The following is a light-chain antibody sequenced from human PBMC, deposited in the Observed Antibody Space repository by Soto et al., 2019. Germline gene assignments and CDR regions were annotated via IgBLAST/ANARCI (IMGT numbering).Light chain of an antibody. CDR3: QQYDTSPLT. V-gene: IGKV3-20*01. CDR1: QSVSSSY. Sequence: DIVLTQSPGTLSLSPGERATLSCRASQSVSSSYLAWYQQKPGQAPRLLIYGPSNRATGIPDRFSGSGSATDVTLTISRLEPEVLAVYYCQQYDTSPLTFXGGTKVDSK. J-gene: IGKJ4*01. CDR2: GPS.